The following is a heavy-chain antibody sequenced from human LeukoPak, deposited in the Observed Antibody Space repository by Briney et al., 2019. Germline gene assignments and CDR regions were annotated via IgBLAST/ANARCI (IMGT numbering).Heavy chain of an antibody. CDR1: GGSISSYY. Sequence: PSETLSLTCTVSGGSISSYYWSWIRQPPGKGLEWIGDIYYSGSTNYNPSLKSRVTISVDTSKNQFSLKLSSVTAADTAVYYCARGRDYDFWSGPPGGFDYWGQGTLVTVSS. CDR2: IYYSGST. J-gene: IGHJ4*02. V-gene: IGHV4-59*01. D-gene: IGHD3-3*01. CDR3: ARGRDYDFWSGPPGGFDY.